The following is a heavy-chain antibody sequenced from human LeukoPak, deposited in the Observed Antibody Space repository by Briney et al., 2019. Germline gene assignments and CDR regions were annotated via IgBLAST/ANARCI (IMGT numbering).Heavy chain of an antibody. V-gene: IGHV5-51*01. CDR3: ARHAEYGDYYYFDY. Sequence: GESLQISCKGSGYHFTSYWIGWARPLPGKGLEWMGIIYPGDSDPRYSLSFQGQVTISADKSISTAYLQRSSLKASDTAMYYCARHAEYGDYYYFDYWGQGTLVTVSS. D-gene: IGHD4-17*01. CDR1: GYHFTSYW. J-gene: IGHJ4*02. CDR2: IYPGDSDP.